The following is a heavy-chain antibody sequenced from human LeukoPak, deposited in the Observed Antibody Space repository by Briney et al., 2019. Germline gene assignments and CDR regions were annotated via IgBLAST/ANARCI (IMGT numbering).Heavy chain of an antibody. Sequence: PSETLSLTCAVYGGSFSGYYWSWIRQPPGKGLEWIGEINHSGSTNYNPSLKSRVTISVDTSKNQFSLKLSSVTAADTAVYYCARGYDYVWGSYRLSYYFDYWGQGTLVTVSS. J-gene: IGHJ4*02. CDR1: GGSFSGYY. V-gene: IGHV4-34*01. D-gene: IGHD3-16*02. CDR2: INHSGST. CDR3: ARGYDYVWGSYRLSYYFDY.